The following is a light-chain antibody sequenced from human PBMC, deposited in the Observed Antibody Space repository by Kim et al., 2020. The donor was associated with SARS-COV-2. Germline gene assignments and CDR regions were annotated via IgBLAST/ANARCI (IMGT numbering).Light chain of an antibody. CDR2: GAS. CDR3: LQHNTYPIT. Sequence: DIQMTQSPSSLSASVGDRVTITSRASQDIRNDLGWYQQNPGRAPKRLIYGASSLQSGVPSRFSGSGSGTEFTLTISSVQPEDFATYFCLQHNTYPITFGQGTRLEIK. V-gene: IGKV1-17*01. CDR1: QDIRND. J-gene: IGKJ5*01.